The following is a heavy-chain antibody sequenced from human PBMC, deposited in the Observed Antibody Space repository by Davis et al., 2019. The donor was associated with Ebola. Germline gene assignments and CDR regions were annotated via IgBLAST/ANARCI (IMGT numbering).Heavy chain of an antibody. Sequence: GESLKISCAASGFTFSSYGMHWVRQAPGKGLEWVAVIWYDGSNKYYADSVKGRFTISRDNSKNTLYLQMNSLRAEDTAVYYCARNTRTVAGYYYYGMDVWGQGTTVTVSS. D-gene: IGHD6-19*01. CDR2: IWYDGSNK. V-gene: IGHV3-33*08. J-gene: IGHJ6*02. CDR1: GFTFSSYG. CDR3: ARNTRTVAGYYYYGMDV.